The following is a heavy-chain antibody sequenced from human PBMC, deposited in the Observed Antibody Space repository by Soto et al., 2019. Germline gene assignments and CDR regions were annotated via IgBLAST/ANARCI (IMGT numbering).Heavy chain of an antibody. V-gene: IGHV1-2*02. CDR3: ARVRWLQNNWFDP. J-gene: IGHJ5*02. Sequence: ASVKVSCKAPGYTFTGYYMHWVRQAPGQGLEWMGWINPNSGGTNYAQKFQGRVTMTRDTSISTAYMELSRLRSDDTAVYYCARVRWLQNNWFDPWGQGTLVTVSS. CDR1: GYTFTGYY. D-gene: IGHD5-12*01. CDR2: INPNSGGT.